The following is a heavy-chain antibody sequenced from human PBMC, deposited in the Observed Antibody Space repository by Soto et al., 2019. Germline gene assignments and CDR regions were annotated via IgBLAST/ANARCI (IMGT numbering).Heavy chain of an antibody. CDR2: IYHSAST. V-gene: IGHV4-30-2*01. CDR3: ARVLDY. Sequence: TSDTLSLTCAVSGGSLSSGGYSWSWIRQPPGKGLELIGYIYHSASTYYNPSLKSRVTISVDRSKNQLSLKLSSVTAEDTAVYYCARVLDYWGQGTLVTVSS. D-gene: IGHD2-8*02. J-gene: IGHJ4*02. CDR1: GGSLSSGGYS.